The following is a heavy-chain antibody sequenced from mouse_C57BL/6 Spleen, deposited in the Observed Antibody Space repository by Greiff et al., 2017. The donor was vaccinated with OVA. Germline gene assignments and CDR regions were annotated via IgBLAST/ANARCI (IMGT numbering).Heavy chain of an antibody. Sequence: QVQLQQSGPGLVQPSQSLSITCTVSGFSLTSYGVHWVRQSPGKGLEWLGVIWSGGSTDYNAAFISRLSISKDNSKSQVFFKMNSLQADDTAIYYCARNDDYDPSYWYFDVWGTGTTVTVSS. CDR1: GFSLTSYG. V-gene: IGHV2-2*01. CDR3: ARNDDYDPSYWYFDV. CDR2: IWSGGST. D-gene: IGHD2-4*01. J-gene: IGHJ1*03.